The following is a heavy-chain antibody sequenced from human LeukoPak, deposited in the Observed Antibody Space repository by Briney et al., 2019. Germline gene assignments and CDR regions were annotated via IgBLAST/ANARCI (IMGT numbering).Heavy chain of an antibody. V-gene: IGHV4-39*01. J-gene: IGHJ4*02. CDR1: GGSISSSSNY. CDR3: AGLLVREGDS. CDR2: IYYSGSP. D-gene: IGHD6-13*01. Sequence: SETLSLTCTVSGGSISSSSNYWGWIRQPLGKGLEWIGSIYYSGSPYYNPSLKSRVTISVDTSKNQFSLKLSSVTAADTAVYYCAGLLVREGDSSGQRTLVTVSS.